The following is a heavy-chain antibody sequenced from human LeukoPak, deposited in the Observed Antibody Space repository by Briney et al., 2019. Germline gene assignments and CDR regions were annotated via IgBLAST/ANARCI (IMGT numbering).Heavy chain of an antibody. J-gene: IGHJ1*01. CDR1: GDSIGAINW. D-gene: IGHD3-3*01. CDR3: AREEWDNYDFGTRGYFQH. Sequence: SETLSLTCDVSGDSIGAINWWNWVRQPPGKGLEWIGEIYHTGSTNYSPSLKSRVTISVDKSKNQFSLRLSSVTAADTAGYYCAREEWDNYDFGTRGYFQHWGQGTLVTVSS. V-gene: IGHV4-4*02. CDR2: IYHTGST.